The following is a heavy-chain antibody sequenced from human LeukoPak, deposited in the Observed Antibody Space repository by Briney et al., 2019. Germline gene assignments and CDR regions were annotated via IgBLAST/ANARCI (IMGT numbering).Heavy chain of an antibody. J-gene: IGHJ1*01. CDR3: ARGQMVAATPSAEYFQH. D-gene: IGHD2-15*01. CDR2: INHSGST. V-gene: IGHV4-34*01. Sequence: SETLSLTCTVSGGSISSYYWSWIRQPPAKGLEWIGEINHSGSTNYNPSLKSRVTISVDTSKNQFSLKLSSVTAADTAVYYCARGQMVAATPSAEYFQHWGQGTLVTVSS. CDR1: GGSISSYY.